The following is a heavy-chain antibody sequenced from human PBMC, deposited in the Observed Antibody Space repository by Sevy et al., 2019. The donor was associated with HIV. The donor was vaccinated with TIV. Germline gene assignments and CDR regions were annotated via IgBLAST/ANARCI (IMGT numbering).Heavy chain of an antibody. J-gene: IGHJ5*02. D-gene: IGHD2-2*01. CDR2: INPNSGGT. V-gene: IGHV1-2*06. Sequence: ASVKVSCKASGYTFTGYYMHWVRQAPGQGLEWMGRINPNSGGTNYAQKFQGRVTMTRDTSISTAYMELSRLRSDDTAMYYCARGQVPAAQPPFDPWGQGTLVTVSS. CDR1: GYTFTGYY. CDR3: ARGQVPAAQPPFDP.